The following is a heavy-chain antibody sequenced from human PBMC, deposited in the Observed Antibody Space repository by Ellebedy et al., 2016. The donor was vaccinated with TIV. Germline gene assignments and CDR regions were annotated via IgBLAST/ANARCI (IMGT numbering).Heavy chain of an antibody. D-gene: IGHD6-19*01. CDR1: GGSISTYY. CDR3: ARANSGWYYNWFDP. Sequence: MPGGSLRLSCTVSGGSISTYYWNWIRQPPGKGLEWIGYVYYSGSTNYNPSLRSRVTISLDTSKNQFFLKLSSVTAADTAVYYCARANSGWYYNWFDPWGQGTLVTVSS. CDR2: VYYSGST. J-gene: IGHJ5*02. V-gene: IGHV4-59*01.